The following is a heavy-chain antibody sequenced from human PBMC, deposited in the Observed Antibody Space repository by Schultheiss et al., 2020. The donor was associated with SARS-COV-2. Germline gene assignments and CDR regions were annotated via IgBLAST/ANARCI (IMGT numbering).Heavy chain of an antibody. Sequence: SETLSLTCTISGASITFSSWSWIRQPPGRGLEWIGYIHNGGNTKYNPPLKSRVTISLDTPKNQFSLELASVTAADTAVYYCARVHYLYGMDVWGQGTTVTVSS. CDR3: ARVHYLYGMDV. J-gene: IGHJ6*02. CDR2: IHNGGNT. D-gene: IGHD1-26*01. V-gene: IGHV4-59*01. CDR1: GASITFSS.